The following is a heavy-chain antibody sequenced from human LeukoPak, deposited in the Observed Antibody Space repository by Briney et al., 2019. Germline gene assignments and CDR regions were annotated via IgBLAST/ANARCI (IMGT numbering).Heavy chain of an antibody. CDR1: GGTFSSYA. CDR2: IILFFGTA. Sequence: SVNVSCKASGGTFSSYAISWVRQAPAQGLEWVGGIILFFGTANYAQKFQGRVTMTTDTSTTTSYMELRSLRSDDTAVYYCARPQEEDGYNYNWVFDYWGQGTLVTVSS. CDR3: ARPQEEDGYNYNWVFDY. V-gene: IGHV1-69*05. J-gene: IGHJ4*02. D-gene: IGHD5-24*01.